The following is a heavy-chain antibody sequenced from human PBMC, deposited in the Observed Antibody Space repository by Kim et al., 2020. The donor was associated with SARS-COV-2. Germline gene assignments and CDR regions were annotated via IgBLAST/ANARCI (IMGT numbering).Heavy chain of an antibody. CDR3: ATHSSYYDSSGYSNYFDY. D-gene: IGHD3-22*01. V-gene: IGHV3-30*03. Sequence: KGRFTISRDNSKNTLYLQMNSLRAEDTAVYYCATHSSYYDSSGYSNYFDYWGQGTLVTVSS. J-gene: IGHJ4*02.